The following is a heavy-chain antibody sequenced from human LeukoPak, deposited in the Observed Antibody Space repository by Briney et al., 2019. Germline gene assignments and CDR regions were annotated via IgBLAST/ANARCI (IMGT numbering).Heavy chain of an antibody. J-gene: IGHJ4*02. V-gene: IGHV4-59*08. D-gene: IGHD3-22*01. CDR1: GGSISSDY. Sequence: PSETLSLTCTVSGGSISSDYWSWIRQPPGKGLEWIGYIYYSGITNYNPSLKSRVTISVDTSKNQSSLKLSSVTAADTAVYYCARLHYDSSGYYYFDYWGQGTLVTVSS. CDR2: IYYSGIT. CDR3: ARLHYDSSGYYYFDY.